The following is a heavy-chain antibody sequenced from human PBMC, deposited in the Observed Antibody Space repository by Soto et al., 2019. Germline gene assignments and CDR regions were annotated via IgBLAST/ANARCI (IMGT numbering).Heavy chain of an antibody. CDR2: ISGSGGST. D-gene: IGHD3-3*01. V-gene: IGHV3-23*01. Sequence: EVQLLESGGGFVQPGGSLRLSCAASGFTFSSYAMSWVRQAPGKGLEWVSAISGSGGSTYYADSVKGRFTISRDNSKNTLYLQMNSLRAEDTAVYYCAKDGGYYDFWSGYSPLVDAFDIWGQGTMVTVSS. CDR1: GFTFSSYA. J-gene: IGHJ3*02. CDR3: AKDGGYYDFWSGYSPLVDAFDI.